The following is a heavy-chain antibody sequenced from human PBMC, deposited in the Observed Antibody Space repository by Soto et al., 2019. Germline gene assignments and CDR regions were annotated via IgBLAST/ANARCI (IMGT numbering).Heavy chain of an antibody. Sequence: GASVKVSCKSSGYTFTSYALHWVRQAPGQRLEWMGWINAGNGNTKYSQKFQGRVTITRDTSASTAYMELSSLRSEDTAVYYCAREGDSSGWYIDFWGQGTLVTVSS. J-gene: IGHJ4*02. D-gene: IGHD3-22*01. CDR3: AREGDSSGWYIDF. V-gene: IGHV1-3*01. CDR1: GYTFTSYA. CDR2: INAGNGNT.